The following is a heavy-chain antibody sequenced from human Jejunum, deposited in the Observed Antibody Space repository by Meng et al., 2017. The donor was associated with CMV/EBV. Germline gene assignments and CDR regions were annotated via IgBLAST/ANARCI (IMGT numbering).Heavy chain of an antibody. J-gene: IGHJ4*02. CDR2: INPNSGGT. CDR3: ARVLDIVVVPAAKWYYFDY. D-gene: IGHD2-2*01. Sequence: GSYMPLVRQAPGQGLEWMGWINPNSGGTNYAQKFQGRVTMTRDTSISTAYMELSRLRSDDTAVYYCARVLDIVVVPAAKWYYFDYWGQGTLVTVSS. V-gene: IGHV1-2*02. CDR1: GSY.